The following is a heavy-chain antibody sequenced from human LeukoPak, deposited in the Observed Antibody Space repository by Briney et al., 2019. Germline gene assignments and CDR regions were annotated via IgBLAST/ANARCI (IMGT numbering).Heavy chain of an antibody. CDR2: NSVGVGST. D-gene: IGHD3-10*01. V-gene: IGHV3-23*01. Sequence: PGRSLRLSCAVSVVTFTSYGMSSGRQAPGKWLEWVSSNSVGVGSTPYADSVKGRFTISRDNSKNTLYLQMTSLRAEDTAVYYCAKAPTYYYGSGSHSVLDYWGQGTLVTVSS. CDR3: AKAPTYYYGSGSHSVLDY. J-gene: IGHJ4*02. CDR1: VVTFTSYG.